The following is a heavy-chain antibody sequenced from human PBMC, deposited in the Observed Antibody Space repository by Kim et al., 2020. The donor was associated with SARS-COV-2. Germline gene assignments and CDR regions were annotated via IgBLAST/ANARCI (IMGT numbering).Heavy chain of an antibody. J-gene: IGHJ6*02. V-gene: IGHV3-30-3*01. CDR1: GFTFSSCA. CDR2: ISYDGSNK. Sequence: GGSLRLSCAASGFTFSSCAMHWVRQAPGKGLEWVAVISYDGSNKNYADSVKGRFTISRDNSKNTLYLQMNSLRAEDTALYYCARDTWSRLRGLTYPYSCMDVWGQGTTVTVSS. D-gene: IGHD3-10*01. CDR3: ARDTWSRLRGLTYPYSCMDV.